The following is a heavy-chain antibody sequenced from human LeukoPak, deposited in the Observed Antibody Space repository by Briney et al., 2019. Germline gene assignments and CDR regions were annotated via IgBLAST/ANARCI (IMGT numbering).Heavy chain of an antibody. V-gene: IGHV3-74*01. CDR2: INGDGSRT. CDR1: GFIFSSYN. CDR3: SRGNCFDY. J-gene: IGHJ4*02. Sequence: GGSLRLSCTASGFIFSSYNMNWVRQAPGKGLVWVSVINGDGSRTIYADSVKGRFTISRDNAKNTLYLQMASLRAEDTAVYFCSRGNCFDYWGQGALVTVSS.